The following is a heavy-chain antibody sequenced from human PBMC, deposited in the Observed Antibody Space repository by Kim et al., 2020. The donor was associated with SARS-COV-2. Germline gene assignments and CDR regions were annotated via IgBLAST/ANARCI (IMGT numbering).Heavy chain of an antibody. CDR2: ISYDGSNK. Sequence: GGSLRLSCAASGFTFSSYGMHWFRQAPGKGLEWVAVISYDGSNKYYADSVKGRFTISRDNSKNTLYLQMNSLRAEDTAVYYCAKDFGMTAAAGYYYYYGMEVWGQGTTVTVSS. V-gene: IGHV3-30*18. CDR1: GFTFSSYG. D-gene: IGHD6-13*01. J-gene: IGHJ6*02. CDR3: AKDFGMTAAAGYYYYYGMEV.